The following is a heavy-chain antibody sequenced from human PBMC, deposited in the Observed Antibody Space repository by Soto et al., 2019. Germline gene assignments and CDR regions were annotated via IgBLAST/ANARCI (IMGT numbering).Heavy chain of an antibody. Sequence: QVQLVQSGAEVQKPGSSVKVSCKASGGTFSSYAISWVRQAPGQGLEWMGGIIPIFGTANYAQKFQGRVTITADESTSTAYMELSSLRSEDPAVYYCARDKHGSGSLSYYYYGMDVWGQGTTVTVSS. CDR3: ARDKHGSGSLSYYYYGMDV. J-gene: IGHJ6*02. CDR2: IIPIFGTA. V-gene: IGHV1-69*01. CDR1: GGTFSSYA. D-gene: IGHD3-10*01.